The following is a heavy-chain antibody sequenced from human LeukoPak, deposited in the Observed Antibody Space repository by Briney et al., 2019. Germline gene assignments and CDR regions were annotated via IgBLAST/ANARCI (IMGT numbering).Heavy chain of an antibody. CDR3: ASPSIAAADQHDAFDI. CDR2: IYPGDSDT. CDR1: GYSFTSYW. Sequence: GEPLKISCKGSGYSFTSYWIGWVRQLPGKGLEWMGIIYPGDSDTRYSPSFQGQVTISADKSISTAYLQWSSLKASDTAMYYCASPSIAAADQHDAFDIWGQGTMVTVSS. D-gene: IGHD6-13*01. J-gene: IGHJ3*02. V-gene: IGHV5-51*01.